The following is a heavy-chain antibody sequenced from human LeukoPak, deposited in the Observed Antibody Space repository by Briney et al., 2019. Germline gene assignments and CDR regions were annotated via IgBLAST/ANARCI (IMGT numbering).Heavy chain of an antibody. J-gene: IGHJ5*02. D-gene: IGHD3-22*01. Sequence: SETLSLTCIVSGGSISSYYWSWIRQPPGKGLEWIGYIYYSGSTNYNSSLKSRVTISVDTSKNQFSLRLSSVTAADTAVYYCARHRYYYDSSGYYYQPWGQGTLVTVSS. CDR3: ARHRYYYDSSGYYYQP. CDR1: GGSISSYY. CDR2: IYYSGST. V-gene: IGHV4-59*01.